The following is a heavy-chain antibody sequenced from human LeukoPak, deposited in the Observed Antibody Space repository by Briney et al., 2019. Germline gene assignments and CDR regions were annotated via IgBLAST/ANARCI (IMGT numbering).Heavy chain of an antibody. CDR1: GFTFSSYG. V-gene: IGHV3-30*18. D-gene: IGHD3-22*01. J-gene: IGHJ6*02. CDR3: AKDRYYYDSSGYYPNSGMDV. Sequence: GGSLRLSCAASGFTFSSYGMHWVRQAPGKGLEWVAVISYDGSNKYYADSVKGRFTISRDNSKNTLYLQMNSLRAEDTAVYYCAKDRYYYDSSGYYPNSGMDVWGQGTTVTVSS. CDR2: ISYDGSNK.